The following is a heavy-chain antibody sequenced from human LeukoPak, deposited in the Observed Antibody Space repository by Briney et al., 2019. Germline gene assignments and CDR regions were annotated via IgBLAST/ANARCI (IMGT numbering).Heavy chain of an antibody. CDR1: GGTFSSYA. V-gene: IGHV1-69*13. CDR2: IIPIFGTA. J-gene: IGHJ4*02. Sequence: SVKVSFKASGGTFSSYAISGVRQAPGQGREWMGGIIPIFGTANYAQKYQGRVTITADESTSTDYRELSSLRSEDTAVYYCAREGGSSAARWLGYWGQGPLVTVSS. CDR3: AREGGSSAARWLGY. D-gene: IGHD6-6*01.